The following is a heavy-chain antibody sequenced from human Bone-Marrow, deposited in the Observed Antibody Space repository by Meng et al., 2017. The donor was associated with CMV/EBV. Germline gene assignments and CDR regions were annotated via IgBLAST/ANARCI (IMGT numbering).Heavy chain of an antibody. Sequence: GTLTLSCAVYGGSFSGYYWSWIRQPPGKGLEWIGEINHSGSTNYNSSLKSRVTISIDTSKNQFPLDLSSLTAADTAVYFCARGDYPYYYGMDVWGQGTTVTVSS. CDR1: GGSFSGYY. CDR3: ARGDYPYYYGMDV. D-gene: IGHD4-11*01. J-gene: IGHJ6*02. CDR2: INHSGST. V-gene: IGHV4-34*01.